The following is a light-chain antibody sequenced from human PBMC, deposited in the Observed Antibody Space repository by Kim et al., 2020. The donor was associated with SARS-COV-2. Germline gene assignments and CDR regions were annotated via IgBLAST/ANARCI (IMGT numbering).Light chain of an antibody. J-gene: IGLJ2*01. Sequence: LTQPPSVSGSPGQSVTISCTGTSSDVGTYNRVSWYQQPPGTAPKLMIYEVSNRPSGVPDRFSGSRSGNTASLTISGLQAEDEADYYCSSYTSSSTLVFGGGTQLTVL. CDR1: SSDVGTYNR. CDR2: EVS. CDR3: SSYTSSSTLV. V-gene: IGLV2-18*02.